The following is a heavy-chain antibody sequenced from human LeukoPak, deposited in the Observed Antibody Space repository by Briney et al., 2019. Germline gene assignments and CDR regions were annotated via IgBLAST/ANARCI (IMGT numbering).Heavy chain of an antibody. D-gene: IGHD6-13*01. CDR1: GFTFSSYE. V-gene: IGHV3-48*03. CDR2: ISSSGSTI. J-gene: IGHJ4*02. Sequence: GGSLRLSCAASGFTFSSYEMNWVRQAPGKGLKWVSYISSSGSTIYYADSVKGRFTISRDNAKNSLYLQMNSLRAEDTALYYCAKENRAPVIAAAGTDYFDYWGQGNLWTVSS. CDR3: AKENRAPVIAAAGTDYFDY.